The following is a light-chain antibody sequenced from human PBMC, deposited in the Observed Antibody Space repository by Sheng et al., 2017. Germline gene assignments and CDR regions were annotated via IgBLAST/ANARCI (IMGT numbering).Light chain of an antibody. J-gene: IGKJ1*01. Sequence: EMVMTQSPATLSVSPGERATLSCRASQSVSSNLAWYQQKPGQAPRLLISGASSRTTGIPARFSGSGSGTEFTLTISSLQSEDIAVYYCQQYNNWPPTFGQGTKVEIK. V-gene: IGKV3-15*01. CDR1: QSVSSN. CDR3: QQYNNWPPT. CDR2: GAS.